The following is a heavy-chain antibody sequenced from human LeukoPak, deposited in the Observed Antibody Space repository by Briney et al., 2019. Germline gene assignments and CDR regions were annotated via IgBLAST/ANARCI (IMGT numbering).Heavy chain of an antibody. D-gene: IGHD2-2*01. V-gene: IGHV3-53*01. J-gene: IGHJ5*02. CDR3: ARDGPARWFDP. CDR1: GFTVSSNY. Sequence: GGSLRLSCAASGFTVSSNYMSWVRQAPGKGLEWVSVIYSGGSTYYADSVKGRFTISRDNSKNTLYLQMSSLRAEDTAVYYCARDGPARWFDPWGQGTLVTVSS. CDR2: IYSGGST.